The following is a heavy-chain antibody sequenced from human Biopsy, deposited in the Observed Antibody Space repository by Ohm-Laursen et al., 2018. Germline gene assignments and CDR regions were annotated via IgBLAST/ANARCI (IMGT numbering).Heavy chain of an antibody. J-gene: IGHJ4*02. CDR3: ARDSRGGHLNTTLITGKNLDS. CDR1: GGSISGYY. CDR2: IYYTGST. V-gene: IGHV4-59*01. D-gene: IGHD3-16*01. Sequence: GTLSLTWTVSGGSISGYYWTWIRQSPGKGLEWIGYIYYTGSTNYNPSVKSRVTISVDTSKNQFSLKLNSVTAADTAVYFCARDSRGGHLNTTLITGKNLDSWGQGILVTVSS.